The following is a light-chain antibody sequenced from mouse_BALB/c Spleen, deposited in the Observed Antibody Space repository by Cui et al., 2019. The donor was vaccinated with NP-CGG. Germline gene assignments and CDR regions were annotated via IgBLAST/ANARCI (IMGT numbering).Light chain of an antibody. CDR2: STK. Sequence: QHVVTQEYALTTSPGARDRHTFRSITGSVTTINYANWVQEKPDHLFTGLIGSTKNRAPGVPARFSGSLIGDNAALTITGAQTEDEAIYFCALWYSNHWVFGGGTKLTVL. V-gene: IGLV1*01. CDR3: ALWYSNHWV. CDR1: TGSVTTINY. J-gene: IGLJ1*01.